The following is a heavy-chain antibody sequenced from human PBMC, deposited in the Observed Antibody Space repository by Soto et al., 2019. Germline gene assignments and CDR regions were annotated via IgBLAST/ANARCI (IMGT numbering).Heavy chain of an antibody. Sequence: QAGGSLRLSCAASGFVFNRYWMHWVRQVPGEGPDWVTRINDDGTRTDYADSAKGRFTISRDNAKDILYLQMNALRVDDTAVYYCIRGPRPSSLGTGAFWGQGTMVTVSS. CDR2: INDDGTRT. V-gene: IGHV3-74*01. CDR3: IRGPRPSSLGTGAF. CDR1: GFVFNRYW. D-gene: IGHD3-10*01. J-gene: IGHJ4*02.